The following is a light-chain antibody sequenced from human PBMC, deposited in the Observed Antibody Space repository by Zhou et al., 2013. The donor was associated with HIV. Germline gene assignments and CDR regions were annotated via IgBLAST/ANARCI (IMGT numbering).Light chain of an antibody. Sequence: EIVLTQSPATLSLSPGERATLSCRASQRISTSLAWYQQRPGQPPRLLIYDASNRATGIPARFSGRGSGTDFTLTISSLEPEDFAVYYCQQRSNWPPYTFGQGTKLEIK. CDR1: QRISTS. CDR2: DAS. J-gene: IGKJ2*01. V-gene: IGKV3-11*01. CDR3: QQRSNWPPYT.